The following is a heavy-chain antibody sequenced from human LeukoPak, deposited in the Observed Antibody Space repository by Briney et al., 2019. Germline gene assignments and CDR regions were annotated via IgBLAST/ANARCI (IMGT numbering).Heavy chain of an antibody. D-gene: IGHD1-20*01. J-gene: IGHJ4*02. CDR2: INSDGRTI. CDR3: ASVTVSSSEVIFDY. V-gene: IGHV3-74*01. CDR1: GFTFSSYW. Sequence: PGGSLRLSCVASGFTFSSYWMHWVRQAPGKGLVWVSRINSDGRTITYADSVKGRFTISRDNAKNTLYLQMNGLRAVDTAVYYCASVTVSSSEVIFDYWGQGSLVTVSS.